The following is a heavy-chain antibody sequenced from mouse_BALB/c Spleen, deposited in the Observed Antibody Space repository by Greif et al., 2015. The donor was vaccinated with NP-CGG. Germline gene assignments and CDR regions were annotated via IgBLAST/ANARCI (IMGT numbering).Heavy chain of an antibody. J-gene: IGHJ2*01. Sequence: EVMLVESGGGLVKPGGSLKLSCAASGFTFSSYAMSWVRQTPEKRLEWVASISSGGSTYYPDSVKGRFTISRDNARNILYLQMSSLRSEDTAMYYCARVVVYFDYWGQGTTLTVSS. CDR3: ARVVVYFDY. CDR2: ISSGGST. V-gene: IGHV5-6-5*01. CDR1: GFTFSSYA.